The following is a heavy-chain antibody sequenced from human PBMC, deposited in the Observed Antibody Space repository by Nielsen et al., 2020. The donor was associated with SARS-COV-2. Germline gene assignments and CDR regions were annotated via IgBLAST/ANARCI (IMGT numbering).Heavy chain of an antibody. CDR3: AGDRKIAAAGEMKY. CDR2: ISAYNGNT. D-gene: IGHD6-13*01. CDR1: GYTFTSYG. Sequence: ASVKVSCKASGYTFTSYGISWVRQAPGQGLEWMGWISAYNGNTNYAQKLQGRVTMTTDTSTSTAYMELRSLRSDDTAVYYCAGDRKIAAAGEMKYWGQGTLVTVSS. J-gene: IGHJ4*02. V-gene: IGHV1-18*01.